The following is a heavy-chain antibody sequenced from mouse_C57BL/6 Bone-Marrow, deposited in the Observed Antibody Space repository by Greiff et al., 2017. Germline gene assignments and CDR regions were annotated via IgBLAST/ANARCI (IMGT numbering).Heavy chain of an antibody. D-gene: IGHD2-10*01. CDR3: ARYGAYCGNPWFAY. V-gene: IGHV7-3*01. Sequence: EVQVVESGGGLVQPGGSLSLSCAASGFTFTDYYMSWVRQPPGQALEWLGFIRHKANGYTSEYSVSVKGRFTISRDNSQSILYLHMKALRAEDSATYYCARYGAYCGNPWFAYWGQGTMVTVSA. J-gene: IGHJ3*01. CDR2: IRHKANGYTS. CDR1: GFTFTDYY.